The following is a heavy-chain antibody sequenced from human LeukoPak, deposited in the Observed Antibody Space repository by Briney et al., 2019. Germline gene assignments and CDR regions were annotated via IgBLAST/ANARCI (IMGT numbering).Heavy chain of an antibody. V-gene: IGHV1-8*03. CDR1: GGTFSSYA. D-gene: IGHD3-16*01. Sequence: ASVKVSCKASGGTFSSYAISWVRQATGQGLEWMGWMNPNSGNTGCAQKFQGRVTITRNTSISTAYMELNSLRSEDTAVYYCARVEFGGMTARYWGQGTLVTVSS. CDR2: MNPNSGNT. J-gene: IGHJ4*02. CDR3: ARVEFGGMTARY.